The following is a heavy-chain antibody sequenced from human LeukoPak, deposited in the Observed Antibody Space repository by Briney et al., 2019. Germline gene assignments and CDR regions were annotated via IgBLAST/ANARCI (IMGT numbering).Heavy chain of an antibody. V-gene: IGHV3-23*01. Sequence: GGSLRLSCAASGFTFSSYGMSWVRQSPGKGLEWVSFITTSGATTSYADSVKGRFTISRDNPRNTLYMQMNSLRDEDTALYYCAIMHGYYDGSGYWVQWGQGTLVTVSS. CDR3: AIMHGYYDGSGYWVQ. CDR1: GFTFSSYG. J-gene: IGHJ4*02. D-gene: IGHD3-22*01. CDR2: ITTSGATT.